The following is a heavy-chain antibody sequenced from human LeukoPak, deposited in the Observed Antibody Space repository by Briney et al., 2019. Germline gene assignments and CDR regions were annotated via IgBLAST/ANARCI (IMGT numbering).Heavy chain of an antibody. V-gene: IGHV4-59*01. Sequence: SETLPLTCTASCGSISRYHCRWVRQPAGKGLEWVGDIFYSGSPNDDPSLKSRVTIPVDTSKFQFSLKLSSVTAASTAVYYCARDRGDYVSSGYYGYFDYWGQGALVTVSS. CDR2: IFYSGSP. D-gene: IGHD3-22*01. CDR3: ARDRGDYVSSGYYGYFDY. CDR1: CGSISRYH. J-gene: IGHJ4*02.